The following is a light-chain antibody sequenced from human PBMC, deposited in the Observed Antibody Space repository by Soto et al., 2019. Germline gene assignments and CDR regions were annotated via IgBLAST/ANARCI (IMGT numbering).Light chain of an antibody. CDR2: EVT. J-gene: IGLJ3*02. CDR1: SGDVGAYKY. Sequence: QSVLTQPPSASGSPGQSVTISCTGTSGDVGAYKYVSWYQHHPGKAPKLMIYEVTKRPSGVPDRFSGSKSGNTASLTVSGLQAEDEADYYCSSYVGNNNFVFGGGTKLTVL. CDR3: SSYVGNNNFV. V-gene: IGLV2-8*01.